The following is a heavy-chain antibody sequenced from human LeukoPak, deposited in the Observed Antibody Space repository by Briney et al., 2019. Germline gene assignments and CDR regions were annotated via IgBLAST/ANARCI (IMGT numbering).Heavy chain of an antibody. D-gene: IGHD3-10*01. Sequence: PSETLSLTCTVSGXSISSYYWSWIRQPPGKGLEWIGYIYYSGSTSYNPSLKSRITISVDTSKNQFSLKLSSVAAADTAVYYCARDSMGSYNYWGQGTLVTVSS. CDR3: ARDSMGSYNY. V-gene: IGHV4-59*01. J-gene: IGHJ4*02. CDR2: IYYSGST. CDR1: GXSISSYY.